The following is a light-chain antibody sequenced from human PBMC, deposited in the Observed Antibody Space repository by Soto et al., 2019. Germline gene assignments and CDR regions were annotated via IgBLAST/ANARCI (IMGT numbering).Light chain of an antibody. CDR3: AAWDDSLNAWV. CDR1: RSNVGRNS. J-gene: IGLJ3*02. CDR2: SHD. V-gene: IGLV1-44*01. Sequence: QTVVTQPPSASQTPGQRVTISCSGSRSNVGRNSVSWYQHVPGTAPKLLIYSHDQRPSGVPDRISASRSGTAASLAISGLRSEDDAFYSCAAWDDSLNAWVFGGGTKLTVL.